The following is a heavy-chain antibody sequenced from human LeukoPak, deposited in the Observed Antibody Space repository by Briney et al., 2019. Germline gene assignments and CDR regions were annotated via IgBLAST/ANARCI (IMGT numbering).Heavy chain of an antibody. J-gene: IGHJ4*02. CDR1: GGTFSSYA. CDR3: ARDVPNYYGSGSYFDY. V-gene: IGHV1-69*13. D-gene: IGHD3-10*01. CDR2: IIPIFGTA. Sequence: ASVKVSCKASGGTFSSYAISWVRQAPGQGLEWMGGIIPIFGTANYAQKFQGRVTITADESTSTAYMELSSLRSEDTAVYYCARDVPNYYGSGSYFDYWGQGTLVTVSS.